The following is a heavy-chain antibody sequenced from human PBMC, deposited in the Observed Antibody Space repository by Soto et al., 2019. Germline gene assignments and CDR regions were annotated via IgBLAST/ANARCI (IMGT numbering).Heavy chain of an antibody. CDR2: IVVGSGNT. CDR1: GFTFTSSA. D-gene: IGHD6-19*01. Sequence: SVKVSCKASGFTFTSSAVQWVRQARGQRLEWIGWIVVGSGNTNYAQKFQERVTITRDMSTSTAYMELSSLRSEDTAVYYCAAGSIAVAGSRFDYWGQGTLVTVSS. J-gene: IGHJ4*02. CDR3: AAGSIAVAGSRFDY. V-gene: IGHV1-58*01.